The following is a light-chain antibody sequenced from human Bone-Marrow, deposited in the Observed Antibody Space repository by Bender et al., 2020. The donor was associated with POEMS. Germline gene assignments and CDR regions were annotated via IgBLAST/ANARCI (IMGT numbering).Light chain of an antibody. CDR3: QTSDDNNAVV. Sequence: NFMLTQPHSVSESPGKTVTISCTRNSGNIAAYYVQWYQQRPGSAPTTVIFDNDVRPSGVPDRFSGSSNSSSNSASLTLSGLKTDDEEYYYCQTSDDNNAVVFGGGTKLTFL. CDR1: SGNIAAYY. V-gene: IGLV6-57*03. J-gene: IGLJ2*01. CDR2: DND.